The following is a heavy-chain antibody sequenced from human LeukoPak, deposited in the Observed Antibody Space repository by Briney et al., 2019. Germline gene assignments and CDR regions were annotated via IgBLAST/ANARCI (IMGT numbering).Heavy chain of an antibody. Sequence: PSGTLSLTCAVSGGSISSSNWWSWVSQPPGKGLEWIGEIYHSGSTNYNPSLKSRVTISVDKSKNQFSLKLSSVTAADTAVYYCARGHSNYFYYYYMDVWGKGTTVTVSS. V-gene: IGHV4-4*02. CDR1: GGSISSSNW. D-gene: IGHD4-11*01. J-gene: IGHJ6*03. CDR2: IYHSGST. CDR3: ARGHSNYFYYYYMDV.